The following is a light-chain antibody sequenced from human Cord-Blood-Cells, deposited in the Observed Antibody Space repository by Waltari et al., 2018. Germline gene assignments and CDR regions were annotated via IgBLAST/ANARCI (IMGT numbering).Light chain of an antibody. CDR1: SGVVGVYNL. V-gene: IGLV2-11*01. Sequence: QSPLTQPRSVSGSPGQSVTTSCTRPSGVVGVYNLLSWYQQHPGKAPNLMIYDVSKRPSGVPDRFSGSKSGNTASLTISGLQAEDEADYYCCSYAGSYTWVFGGGTKLTVL. CDR3: CSYAGSYTWV. CDR2: DVS. J-gene: IGLJ3*02.